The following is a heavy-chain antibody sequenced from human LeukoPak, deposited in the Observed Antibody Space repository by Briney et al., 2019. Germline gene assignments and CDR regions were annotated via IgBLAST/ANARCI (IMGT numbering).Heavy chain of an antibody. J-gene: IGHJ5*02. CDR1: GFTFSSYW. CDR3: AKGDYGDYVGPWFDP. Sequence: GGSLRLSCAASGFTFSSYWMSWVRQAPGKGLEWVSAISGSGGSTYYADSVKGRFTISRDNSKNTLYLQMNSLRAEDTAVYYCAKGDYGDYVGPWFDPWGQGTLVTVSS. D-gene: IGHD4-17*01. V-gene: IGHV3-23*01. CDR2: ISGSGGST.